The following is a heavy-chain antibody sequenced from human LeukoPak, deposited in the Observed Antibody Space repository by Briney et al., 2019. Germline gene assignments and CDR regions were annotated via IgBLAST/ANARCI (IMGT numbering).Heavy chain of an antibody. D-gene: IGHD2-2*01. CDR1: GGSISSSSYY. Sequence: SETLSLTGTVSGGSISSSSYYWGWIRQPPGKGLEWIGSIYYSGSTYYNPSLKSRVTISVDTSKNQFSLKLSSVTAADTAVYYCASIVVVPAAIKGWGQGTLVTVSS. V-gene: IGHV4-39*07. CDR3: ASIVVVPAAIKG. J-gene: IGHJ4*02. CDR2: IYYSGST.